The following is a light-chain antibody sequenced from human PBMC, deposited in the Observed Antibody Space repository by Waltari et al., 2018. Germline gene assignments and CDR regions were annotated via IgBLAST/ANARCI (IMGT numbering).Light chain of an antibody. CDR2: GAS. J-gene: IGKJ2*01. CDR1: QAVSRSY. V-gene: IGKV3-20*01. Sequence: EIVLTQSPGTLSLSPGEGASLSCRASQAVSRSYIAWYQQKPGQAPGLLSYGASSRAPGIPDRFSGSGSGTDFTLTISRLEPEDFAVYYCQLYGNSPRYSFGQGTRLEIK. CDR3: QLYGNSPRYS.